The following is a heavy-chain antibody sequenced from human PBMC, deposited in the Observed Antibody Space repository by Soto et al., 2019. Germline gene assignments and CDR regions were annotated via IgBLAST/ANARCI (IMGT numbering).Heavy chain of an antibody. D-gene: IGHD4-4*01. CDR1: GFTFSSYW. Sequence: PGGSLRLSCAASGFTFSSYWMSWVRQAPGEGLEWVANIKQDGSEKYYVDSVKGRFTISRDNAKNSLYLQMNSLRAEDTAVYYCVRVANYDDAFDIWGQGTMVTVSS. CDR3: VRVANYDDAFDI. J-gene: IGHJ3*02. V-gene: IGHV3-7*01. CDR2: IKQDGSEK.